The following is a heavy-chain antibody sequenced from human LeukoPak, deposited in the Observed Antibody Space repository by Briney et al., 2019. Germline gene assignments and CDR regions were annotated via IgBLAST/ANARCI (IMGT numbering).Heavy chain of an antibody. CDR1: GFTFTTYS. CDR2: ISSSWSYM. Sequence: PGGSLRLSCAASGFTFTTYSMNWVRQAPGKGLEWVSSISSSWSYMYYADSVKGRFTISRDNSKNTLYLQMNSLRAEDTAVYYYAREAGTSLYYYYYGMDVWGQGTTVTVSS. J-gene: IGHJ6*02. V-gene: IGHV3-21*01. CDR3: AREAGTSLYYYYYGMDV. D-gene: IGHD6-13*01.